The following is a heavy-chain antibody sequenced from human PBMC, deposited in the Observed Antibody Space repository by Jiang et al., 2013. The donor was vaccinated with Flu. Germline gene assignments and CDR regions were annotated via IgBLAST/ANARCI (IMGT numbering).Heavy chain of an antibody. CDR1: GFSLSTSGVG. CDR3: AHHLNYDFWSTPTLYYYYGMDV. CDR2: IYWNDDK. D-gene: IGHD3-3*01. V-gene: IGHV2-5*01. Sequence: KPTQTLTLTCTFSGFSLSTSGVGVGWIRQPPGKALEWLALIYWNDDKRYSPSLKSRLTITKDTSKNQVVLTMTNMDPVDTATYYCAHHLNYDFWSTPTLYYYYGMDVWGQGPRSPSP. J-gene: IGHJ6*02.